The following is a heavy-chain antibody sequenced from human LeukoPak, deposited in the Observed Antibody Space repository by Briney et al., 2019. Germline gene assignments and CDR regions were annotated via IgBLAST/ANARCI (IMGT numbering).Heavy chain of an antibody. CDR3: ARDLWAVAEDGAFDI. CDR2: INTNTGNP. J-gene: IGHJ3*02. CDR1: GYTFTSYA. Sequence: ASVKVSCKASGYTFTSYAMNWVRQAPGQGLEWMGWINTNTGNPTYAQGFTGRFVFSLDTSVSTAYLQISSLKAEDTAVYYCARDLWAVAEDGAFDIWGQGTMVTVSS. D-gene: IGHD6-19*01. V-gene: IGHV7-4-1*02.